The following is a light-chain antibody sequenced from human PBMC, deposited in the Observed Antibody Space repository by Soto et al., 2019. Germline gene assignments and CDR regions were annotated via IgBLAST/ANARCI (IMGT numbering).Light chain of an antibody. Sequence: QSVLTQPASVTGSPGQSITIACSGTSSDVGGNNYVSWYQHHPGTAPKLLIYDVNNRPSGVSDRFSGSKSGTSASLTISGSQNEAEYDYYSNSYRFSSGVFGGGTKLTVL. CDR3: NSYRFSSGV. CDR1: SSDVGGNNY. V-gene: IGLV2-14*03. CDR2: DVN. J-gene: IGLJ3*02.